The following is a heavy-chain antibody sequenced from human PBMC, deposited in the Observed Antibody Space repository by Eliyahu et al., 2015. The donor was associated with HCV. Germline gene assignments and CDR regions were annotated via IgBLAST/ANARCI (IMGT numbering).Heavy chain of an antibody. D-gene: IGHD3-16*02. J-gene: IGHJ4*02. CDR3: AKGGLRLGELSLALDY. Sequence: EVQLLXSXGGLVQPGGSLXLSCAASGFXFSXXAMGWVRQAPGKGLEWVSAFSGSGGRIYYADSVKGRFTISRDNPKNTLYLQMNSLRVEDTAVYYCAKGGLRLGELSLALDYWGQGTLVTVSS. V-gene: IGHV3-23*01. CDR1: GFXFSXXA. CDR2: FSGSGGRI.